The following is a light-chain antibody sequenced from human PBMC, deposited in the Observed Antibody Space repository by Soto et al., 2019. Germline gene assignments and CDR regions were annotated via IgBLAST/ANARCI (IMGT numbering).Light chain of an antibody. CDR3: SSYTTSSTYV. CDR2: DVS. Sequence: SVLTQPASGSGFPGQWIPISGTGAGGEVGAYNYVAWCQQHPGKGPKLLIYDVSNRPSGFSSRFSGSKSGNTASLTISGLRAEDEADYFCSSYTTSSTYVFGTG. CDR1: GGEVGAYNY. V-gene: IGLV2-14*01. J-gene: IGLJ1*01.